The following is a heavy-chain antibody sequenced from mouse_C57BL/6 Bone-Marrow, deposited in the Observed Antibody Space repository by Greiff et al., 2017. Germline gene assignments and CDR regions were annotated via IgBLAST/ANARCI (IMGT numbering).Heavy chain of an antibody. Sequence: EVQLQESGPGLVKPSQSLSLTCSVTGYSITSGYYWYWIRQLQGNQLEWTGYISYDGSNYYTASLKNRISITRDTSKNQFYMKLNAVTTEATATYFGSREGFAYYVSSYTLYWGQGTTLTVSS. J-gene: IGHJ2*01. D-gene: IGHD1-1*01. CDR3: SREGFAYYVSSYTLY. V-gene: IGHV3-6*01. CDR2: ISYDGSN. CDR1: GYSITSGYY.